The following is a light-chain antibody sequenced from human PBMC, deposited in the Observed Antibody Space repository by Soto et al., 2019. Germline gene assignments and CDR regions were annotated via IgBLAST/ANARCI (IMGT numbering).Light chain of an antibody. V-gene: IGKV1-5*03. CDR2: KAS. J-gene: IGKJ1*01. CDR1: QSIGNY. Sequence: DIQMTQSPSTLSASVGDRVTITCRASQSIGNYLAWYQQKPGKAPKLLIYKASTLESGVPSRFSGRGSGTEFTLSISSLQPDDFATDYCQQYDSFPRTFGQGTKVDIK. CDR3: QQYDSFPRT.